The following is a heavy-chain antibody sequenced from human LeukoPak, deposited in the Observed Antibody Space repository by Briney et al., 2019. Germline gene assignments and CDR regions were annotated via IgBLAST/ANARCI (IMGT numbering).Heavy chain of an antibody. Sequence: PGGSLRPSCAASGFTVRNNYMSWVRQAPGKGLEWVSLIYSGGSTYYADSVKGRFTISRDNSNNTVYLQMNSLRAEDTAVYYCARAPSNAHFDYWGQGTLVTVSS. D-gene: IGHD3-3*02. CDR2: IYSGGST. V-gene: IGHV3-66*01. CDR3: ARAPSNAHFDY. CDR1: GFTVRNNY. J-gene: IGHJ4*02.